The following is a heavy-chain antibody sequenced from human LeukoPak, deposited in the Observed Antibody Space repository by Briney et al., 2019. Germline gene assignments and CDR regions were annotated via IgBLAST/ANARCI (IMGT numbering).Heavy chain of an antibody. Sequence: SETLSLTCNVSDGTISSGNYYWDWIRQPAGKGLEWIGRFYTSGSGNYNPSLKSRVTMSMDASKNQFSPKLSSVTAADTAVYYCAASHTGLFDYWGQGTLVTVSS. D-gene: IGHD5-18*01. CDR3: AASHTGLFDY. CDR2: FYTSGSG. V-gene: IGHV4-61*02. CDR1: DGTISSGNYY. J-gene: IGHJ4*02.